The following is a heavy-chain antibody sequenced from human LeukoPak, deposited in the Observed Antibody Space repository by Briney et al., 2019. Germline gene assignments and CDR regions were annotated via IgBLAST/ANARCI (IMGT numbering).Heavy chain of an antibody. CDR3: AKSLVLRKSRGY. CDR2: ISGSGDST. J-gene: IGHJ4*02. Sequence: GGSLRLSCAASGFTFSYFPMHWVRQAPGKGLEWVSGISGSGDSTDYADSVKGRFTTSRDNSKNTLYVQMNSLRAEDTAVYYCAKSLVLRKSRGYWGQGTLVTVSS. V-gene: IGHV3-23*01. CDR1: GFTFSYFP. D-gene: IGHD3-16*02.